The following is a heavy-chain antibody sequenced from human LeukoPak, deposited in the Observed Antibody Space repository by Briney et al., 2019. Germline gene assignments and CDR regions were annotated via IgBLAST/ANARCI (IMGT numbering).Heavy chain of an antibody. V-gene: IGHV4-34*01. J-gene: IGHJ3*02. CDR1: GGSFSGYY. D-gene: IGHD3-10*01. CDR2: INHSGST. CDR3: ARGGHYYGSGRWRQNAFDI. Sequence: SETLSLTCAVYGGSFSGYYWSWIRQPPGKGLEWIGEINHSGSTNYNPSLKSRVTISVDTSKNQFSLKLSSVTAADTAVYYCARGGHYYGSGRWRQNAFDIWGQGTMVTVSS.